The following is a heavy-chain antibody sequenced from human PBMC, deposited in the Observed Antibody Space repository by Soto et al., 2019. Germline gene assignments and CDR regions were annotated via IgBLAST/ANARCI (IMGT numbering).Heavy chain of an antibody. Sequence: ETLSLTCTVSGGSIRGYFWTWIRQPPGKGLEWIGYIYYSGRTNNNPSLKSRVSISVDTSNNHFSLQLRSATAADTAVYYCARVGGDDFGVSGGFDYGGQETLATVSS. CDR1: GGSIRGYF. J-gene: IGHJ4*02. V-gene: IGHV4-59*01. CDR2: IYYSGRT. CDR3: ARVGGDDFGVSGGFDY. D-gene: IGHD4-17*01.